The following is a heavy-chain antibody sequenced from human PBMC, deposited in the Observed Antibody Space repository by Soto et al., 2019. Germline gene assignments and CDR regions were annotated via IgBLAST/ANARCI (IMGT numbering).Heavy chain of an antibody. CDR1: GGTFSSYA. Sequence: PSVKVSCKASGGTFSSYAISWVRQAPGQGLEWMGGIIPIFGTANYAQKFQGRVTITADESTSTAYMELNSLRAEDTAIYYCAKKVNSGPGSQYFDYWGQGTLVTVS. CDR2: IIPIFGTA. CDR3: AKKVNSGPGSQYFDY. J-gene: IGHJ4*02. V-gene: IGHV1-69*13. D-gene: IGHD3-10*01.